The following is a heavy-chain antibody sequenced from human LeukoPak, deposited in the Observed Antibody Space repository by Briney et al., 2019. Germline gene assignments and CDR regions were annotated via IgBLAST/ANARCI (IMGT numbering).Heavy chain of an antibody. D-gene: IGHD5-24*01. J-gene: IGHJ4*02. CDR3: TRSRRDGNDY. CDR2: INEDGSAK. Sequence: AGGSLRLSCAASGFTFSSSWMSWVRQAPGKGLEWVANINEDGSAKYYVDSVKGRFTISRDNAKGSLDLQVNSLRAEDTAVYYCTRSRRDGNDYWGQGTLVTVSS. CDR1: GFTFSSSW. V-gene: IGHV3-7*01.